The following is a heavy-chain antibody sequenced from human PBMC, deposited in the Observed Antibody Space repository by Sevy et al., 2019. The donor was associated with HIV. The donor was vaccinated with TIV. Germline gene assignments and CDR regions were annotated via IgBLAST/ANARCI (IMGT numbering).Heavy chain of an antibody. CDR3: AREVVVTDTYYYYYYMDV. J-gene: IGHJ6*03. Sequence: SETLSLTCTVSDGSISSYYWSWIRQPPGKGLEWIGYIYYSGSTNYNPSLKSRVTISVDTSKNQFSLKLSSVTAADTAVYYCAREVVVTDTYYYYYYMDVWDKGTTVTVSS. D-gene: IGHD2-21*02. CDR2: IYYSGST. V-gene: IGHV4-59*01. CDR1: DGSISSYY.